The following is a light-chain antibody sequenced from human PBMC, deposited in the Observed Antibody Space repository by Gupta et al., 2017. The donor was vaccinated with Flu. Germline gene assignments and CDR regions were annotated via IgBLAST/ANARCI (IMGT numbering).Light chain of an antibody. V-gene: IGKV3-20*01. CDR1: RSILSSN. J-gene: IGKJ1*01. CDR3: QQYGSSPPRT. CDR2: GAS. Sequence: TTSFAPGEEVTLSCCASRSILSSNLAWYQQKPGQAPRLLIYGASSRATGIPDRFSGSGSGTDFTLTISRLESEDFAVYYCQQYGSSPPRTFGQGTKVEVK.